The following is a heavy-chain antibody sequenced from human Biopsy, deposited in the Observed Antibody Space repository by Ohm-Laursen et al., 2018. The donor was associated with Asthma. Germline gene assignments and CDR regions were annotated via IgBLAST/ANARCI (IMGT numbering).Heavy chain of an antibody. V-gene: IGHV1-18*01. Sequence: GASVKVSCKTSGFTFNRAGITWVRQAPEQGHEWMGWISVYNGNTKVAQKLQDRVTMITDTSTSTAYMELRSLRSDDTAVYFCARAVDYSHYYGIDVWGQGTTVTVS. J-gene: IGHJ6*02. D-gene: IGHD3-10*01. CDR2: ISVYNGNT. CDR3: ARAVDYSHYYGIDV. CDR1: GFTFNRAG.